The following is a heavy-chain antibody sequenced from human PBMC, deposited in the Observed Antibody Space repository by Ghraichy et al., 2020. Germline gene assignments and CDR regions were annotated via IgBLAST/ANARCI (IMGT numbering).Heavy chain of an antibody. CDR2: IYYSGST. CDR1: GGSISSSTYY. Sequence: SETLSLTCTVSGGSISSSTYYWGWIRHPPGKGLEWIGNIYYSGSTYYNPSLKSRVTISVDTSKNQFSLKLSSVTAADPAVYYCARQTLRYCSGTSCYYDFWGQGTLVTISS. V-gene: IGHV4-39*01. CDR3: ARQTLRYCSGTSCYYDF. J-gene: IGHJ4*02. D-gene: IGHD2-2*01.